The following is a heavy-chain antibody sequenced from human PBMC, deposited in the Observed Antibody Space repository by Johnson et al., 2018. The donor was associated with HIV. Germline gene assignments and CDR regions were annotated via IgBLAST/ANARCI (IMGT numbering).Heavy chain of an antibody. Sequence: QVQLVESGGGVVQPGMSLRLSCAASGFTFSYYAMHWVRQAPGKGLEWVAFVSHHGSTYYADSVKGRFTISRDNSKNTLYLQMNSLRAEDTAVYYCAKDPYYYDSSGYSPAFDIWGQGTMVTVSS. CDR1: GFTFSYYA. V-gene: IGHV3-30-3*01. D-gene: IGHD3-22*01. CDR2: VSHHGST. J-gene: IGHJ3*02. CDR3: AKDPYYYDSSGYSPAFDI.